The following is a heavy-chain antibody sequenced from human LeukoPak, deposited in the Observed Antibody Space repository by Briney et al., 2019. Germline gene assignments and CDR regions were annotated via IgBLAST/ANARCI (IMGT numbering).Heavy chain of an antibody. D-gene: IGHD3-22*01. CDR1: GFTVSSNY. J-gene: IGHJ4*02. Sequence: PGRSLRLSCAASGFTVSSNYMSWVCQAPGKGLEWVSVIYSGGSTYYADSVKGRFTISRDNSKNTLYLQMNSLRAEDTAVYYCARGSGSGYHPHFDYWGQGTLVTVSS. CDR3: ARGSGSGYHPHFDY. V-gene: IGHV3-66*01. CDR2: IYSGGST.